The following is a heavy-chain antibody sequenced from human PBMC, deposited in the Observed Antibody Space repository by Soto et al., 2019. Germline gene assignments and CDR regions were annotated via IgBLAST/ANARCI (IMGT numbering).Heavy chain of an antibody. CDR1: GFTFSSYG. V-gene: IGHV3-33*01. D-gene: IGHD7-27*01. CDR2: IWYDGNSK. Sequence: QVLLVESGGGVVQPGRSLRLSCAASGFTFSSYGMHWVRQAPGKGLEWMAVIWYDGNSKDYGDSVRGRFTVSRDNSKNTLYLQMDSLRVEDTAVYYCARDSSSGEGFDFWGQGTLVTVSS. J-gene: IGHJ4*02. CDR3: ARDSSSGEGFDF.